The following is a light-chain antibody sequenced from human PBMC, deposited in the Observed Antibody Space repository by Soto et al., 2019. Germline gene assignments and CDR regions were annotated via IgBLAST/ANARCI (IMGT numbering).Light chain of an antibody. CDR2: DAS. Sequence: EIVLTQSPATLSLSPGERATLSCRASQSVSTYLGWYQQKPGQVPRLVIYDASNRATGIPARFSGSGSGTDFTLTISSVEPEDLAVYYCHQRTNWPLTFGGGTKVEIK. J-gene: IGKJ4*01. V-gene: IGKV3-11*01. CDR1: QSVSTY. CDR3: HQRTNWPLT.